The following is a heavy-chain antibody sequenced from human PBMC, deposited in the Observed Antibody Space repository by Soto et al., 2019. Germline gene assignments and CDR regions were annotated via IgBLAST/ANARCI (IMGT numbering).Heavy chain of an antibody. D-gene: IGHD5-18*01. CDR2: ISSSSSTI. Sequence: GGSLRLSCAASGFTFGSYSMNWFRQAPGKGLEWVSYISSSSSTIYYADSVKGRFTISRDNAKNSLYLQMNSLRDEDTAVYYCARESRGYSYGYDYYYGMDVWGQGTTVTVSS. CDR3: ARESRGYSYGYDYYYGMDV. V-gene: IGHV3-48*02. J-gene: IGHJ6*02. CDR1: GFTFGSYS.